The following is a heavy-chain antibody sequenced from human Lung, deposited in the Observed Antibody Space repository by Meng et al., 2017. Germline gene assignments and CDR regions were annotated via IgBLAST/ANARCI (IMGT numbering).Heavy chain of an antibody. CDR2: ISPYNGYT. Sequence: QVTLMQSGAEVKKPGASVKVSCKASGYTFTTYGISWVLQAPGQGLEWMGWISPYNGYTSSIQKFQGRVTMTTDTSTSTAYMELMSLGSDDTAVYYCAILSHCTGGTCYPYDYWGQGTLVTVSS. V-gene: IGHV1-18*01. J-gene: IGHJ4*02. D-gene: IGHD2-15*01. CDR3: AILSHCTGGTCYPYDY. CDR1: GYTFTTYG.